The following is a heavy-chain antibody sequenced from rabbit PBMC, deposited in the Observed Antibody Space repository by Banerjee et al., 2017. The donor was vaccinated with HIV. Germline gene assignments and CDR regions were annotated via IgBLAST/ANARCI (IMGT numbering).Heavy chain of an antibody. CDR1: GFSFSNNYV. Sequence: QEQLVESGGGLVQPEGSLTLTCTASGFSFSNNYVMCWVRQAPGKGLEWIGCISTGSGGTDYASWARGRFTISKTSSTTVTLQMTSLTAADTATYFCARGYVGWAGDGDDLWGPGTLVTVS. V-gene: IGHV1S45*01. J-gene: IGHJ4*01. D-gene: IGHD4-2*01. CDR3: ARGYVGWAGDGDDL. CDR2: ISTGSGGT.